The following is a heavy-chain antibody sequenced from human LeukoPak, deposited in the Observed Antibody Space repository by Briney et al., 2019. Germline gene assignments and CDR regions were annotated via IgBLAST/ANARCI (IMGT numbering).Heavy chain of an antibody. V-gene: IGHV1-69*13. J-gene: IGHJ5*02. Sequence: GASVKVSCKASGGTFSSYAISWVRQAPGQGLEWMGGIIPIFGTANYAQKFQGRVTITADESTSTAYMELSSLRSEDTAVYYCARMRYYDSSGYLNWFDPWGQGTLVTVSS. CDR3: ARMRYYDSSGYLNWFDP. CDR2: IIPIFGTA. CDR1: GGTFSSYA. D-gene: IGHD3-22*01.